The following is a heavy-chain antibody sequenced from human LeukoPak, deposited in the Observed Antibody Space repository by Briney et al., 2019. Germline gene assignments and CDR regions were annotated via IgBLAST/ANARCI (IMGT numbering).Heavy chain of an antibody. Sequence: LPGGSLRLSCAASGFTFSSYWMSWVRQAPGKGLEWVANIKQDGSEKYYVDSVKGRFTISRDNAKNSLCLQMNSLRAEDTAVYYCARDLADYYDSSGYFYWGQGTLVTVSS. CDR2: IKQDGSEK. J-gene: IGHJ4*02. V-gene: IGHV3-7*01. D-gene: IGHD3-22*01. CDR1: GFTFSSYW. CDR3: ARDLADYYDSSGYFY.